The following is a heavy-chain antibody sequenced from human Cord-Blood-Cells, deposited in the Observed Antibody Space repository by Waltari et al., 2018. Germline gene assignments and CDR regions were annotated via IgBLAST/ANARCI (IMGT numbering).Heavy chain of an antibody. D-gene: IGHD1-7*01. V-gene: IGHV4-34*01. Sequence: QVQLQQWGAGLLKPSETLSLTCAVYGGSFSGYYWSWIRQPPGKGLEWIGEINHSGSTNYSPSLKSRVTLAVDTSKNQFSLKLSSVTAADTAVYYGAGNWNFNWFDPWGQGTLVTVSS. J-gene: IGHJ5*02. CDR1: GGSFSGYY. CDR2: INHSGST. CDR3: AGNWNFNWFDP.